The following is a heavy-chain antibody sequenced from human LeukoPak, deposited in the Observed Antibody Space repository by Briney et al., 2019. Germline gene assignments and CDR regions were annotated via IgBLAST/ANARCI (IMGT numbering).Heavy chain of an antibody. CDR2: INHSGST. CDR1: GFTFSSYE. V-gene: IGHV4-34*01. J-gene: IGHJ4*02. D-gene: IGHD3-9*01. Sequence: LRLSCAASGFTFSSYEMNWVRQAPGKGLEWIGEINHSGSTNYNPSLKRRVTISVDKSKNQFSLKLSSVTAADTAVYYCASSGDYDILAWGQGTLVTVSS. CDR3: ASSGDYDILA.